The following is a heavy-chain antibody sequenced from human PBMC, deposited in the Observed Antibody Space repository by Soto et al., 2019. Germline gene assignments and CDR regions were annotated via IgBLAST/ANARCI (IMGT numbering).Heavy chain of an antibody. CDR2: ISANNGHT. CDR1: GYTFSSYG. Sequence: QVQLVQSGAEVKKPGASVKVSCKASGYTFSSYGISWVRQAAGQGLEWMGWISANNGHTNYAQKLQGRVTMTTDTYASTAYLELRSWRSDDTAVYYCARGSYHYDSSGYPTPDYWGQGTLVTVS. V-gene: IGHV1-18*01. J-gene: IGHJ4*02. D-gene: IGHD3-22*01. CDR3: ARGSYHYDSSGYPTPDY.